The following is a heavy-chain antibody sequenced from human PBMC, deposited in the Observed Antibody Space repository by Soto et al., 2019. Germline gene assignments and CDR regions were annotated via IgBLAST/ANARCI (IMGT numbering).Heavy chain of an antibody. CDR3: ARELYSCGGDCPYYMDY. CDR2: ISLYHHST. J-gene: IGHJ4*02. CDR1: GYPFTDYF. V-gene: IGHV1-46*01. D-gene: IGHD2-21*02. Sequence: ASVKVSCKTSGYPFTDYFIHWVRQAPGQGLEWLGIISLYHHSTSYAQKFQGRLTVTADTSTTTVYMDLSSLTSEDSAVYWCARELYSCGGDCPYYMDYWGQGTLVTVSS.